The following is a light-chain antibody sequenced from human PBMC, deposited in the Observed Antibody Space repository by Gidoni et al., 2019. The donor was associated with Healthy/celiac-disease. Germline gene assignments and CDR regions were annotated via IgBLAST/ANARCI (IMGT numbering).Light chain of an antibody. CDR3: QQYGSSPT. J-gene: IGKJ4*01. V-gene: IGKV3-20*01. Sequence: DIVLTHSPGTLSLSPGERATLSCRASQSVSSSYLAWYQQKPGQAPRLLIYGASSRATGIPDRFSGSVSGTDFTLTISRLEPEDFAVYYCQQYGSSPTFGGGTKVEIK. CDR2: GAS. CDR1: QSVSSSY.